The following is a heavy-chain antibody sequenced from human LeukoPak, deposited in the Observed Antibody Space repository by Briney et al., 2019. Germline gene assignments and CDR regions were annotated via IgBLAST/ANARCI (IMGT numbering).Heavy chain of an antibody. V-gene: IGHV3-7*01. CDR1: GFTFSNSG. D-gene: IGHD3-22*01. Sequence: GGSLRLSCAASGFTFSNSGMSWVRQAPGKGLEWVANIKQDGSEKYYVDSVKGRFTISRDNAKNSLYLQMNSMRAEDTAVYYCARGIVVVTWGQGTLVTVSS. J-gene: IGHJ4*02. CDR3: ARGIVVVT. CDR2: IKQDGSEK.